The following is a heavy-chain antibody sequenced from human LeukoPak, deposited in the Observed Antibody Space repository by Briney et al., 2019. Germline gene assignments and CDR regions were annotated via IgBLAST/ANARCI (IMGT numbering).Heavy chain of an antibody. J-gene: IGHJ4*02. CDR2: MSPDSGNT. V-gene: IGHV1-8*01. D-gene: IGHD6-13*01. CDR3: ARRIAAAGVGIVY. Sequence: GASVKVSCKASGHTFTSYDINWVRQATGQGLEWMGWMSPDSGNTGYAQKFQGRVTMTRNPSISTAYMELSSLTSEDTAVYYCARRIAAAGVGIVYWGQGTLVTVSS. CDR1: GHTFTSYD.